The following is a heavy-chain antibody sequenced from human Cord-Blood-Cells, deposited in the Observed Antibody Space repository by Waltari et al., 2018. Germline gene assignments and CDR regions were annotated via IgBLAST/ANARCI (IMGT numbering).Heavy chain of an antibody. CDR2: IYYRGST. CDR1: GGSISSYY. CDR3: ARHVGGSSTSCYDY. D-gene: IGHD2-2*01. V-gene: IGHV4-59*08. Sequence: QVQLQESGPGLVKPSETLSLTCTVSGGSISSYYWSWIRQPPGKGLEWIGYIYYRGSTNYNPSLKSRVTISVDTSKNQFSLKLSSVTAADTAVYYCARHVGGSSTSCYDYWGQGTLVTVSS. J-gene: IGHJ4*02.